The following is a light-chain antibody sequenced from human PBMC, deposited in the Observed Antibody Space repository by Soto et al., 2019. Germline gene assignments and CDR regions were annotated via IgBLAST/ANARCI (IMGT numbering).Light chain of an antibody. CDR3: SSYTSSSTLV. V-gene: IGLV2-14*01. Sequence: QSALTPPASVSGSPGQSITISCTGNSSEVGGYNYVSWYQQHPGKAPKLMIYDVSNRPSGVPNRFSGSKSGNTASLTISGLQAEDEADYYCSSYTSSSTLVFGTGTKVTVL. CDR1: SSEVGGYNY. J-gene: IGLJ1*01. CDR2: DVS.